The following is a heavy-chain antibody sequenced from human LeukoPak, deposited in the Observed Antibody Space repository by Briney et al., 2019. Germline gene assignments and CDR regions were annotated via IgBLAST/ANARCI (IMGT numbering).Heavy chain of an antibody. V-gene: IGHV4-59*11. CDR2: IYYSGST. CDR3: ASSSIAVPFDY. CDR1: GGSISSHY. J-gene: IGHJ4*02. Sequence: SETLSLTCTVSGGSISSHYWSWIRQPPGKGLEWIGYIYYSGSTNYNPSLKSRVTISVDTSKNQFSLKLSSVTAADTAVYYCASSSIAVPFDYWGQGTLVTVSS. D-gene: IGHD6-6*01.